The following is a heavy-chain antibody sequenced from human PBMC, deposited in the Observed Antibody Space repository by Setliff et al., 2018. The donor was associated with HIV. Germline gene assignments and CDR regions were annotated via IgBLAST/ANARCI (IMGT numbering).Heavy chain of an antibody. Sequence: PGGSLRLSCAASGFTFSSYAMHWVRQAPGKGLEWVAVISYDGSNKYYADPVKGRFTTSRDNSKNTLYLQMNSLRAEDTAVYYCARDKYSSSSRSSYYYMDVWGKGTTVTVSS. CDR3: ARDKYSSSSRSSYYYMDV. CDR2: ISYDGSNK. CDR1: GFTFSSYA. V-gene: IGHV3-30*04. D-gene: IGHD6-6*01. J-gene: IGHJ6*03.